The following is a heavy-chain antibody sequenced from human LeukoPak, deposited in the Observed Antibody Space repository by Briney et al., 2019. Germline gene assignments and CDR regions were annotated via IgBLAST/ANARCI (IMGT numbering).Heavy chain of an antibody. Sequence: ASVKVSCKASGYTFTSYGISWVRQAPGQGLEWMGWISAYNGNTNYAQKLQGRVTMTTDTSTSTAYMELRSLRSDDTAVYYCARTYYGSGRGPHYFDYWGQGTLVTVSS. CDR1: GYTFTSYG. D-gene: IGHD3-10*01. V-gene: IGHV1-18*01. J-gene: IGHJ4*02. CDR3: ARTYYGSGRGPHYFDY. CDR2: ISAYNGNT.